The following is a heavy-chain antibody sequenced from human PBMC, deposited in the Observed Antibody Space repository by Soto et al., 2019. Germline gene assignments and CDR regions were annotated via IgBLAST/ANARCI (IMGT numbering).Heavy chain of an antibody. CDR2: ISGSGGST. CDR3: AKDIWYGGLFDYHHYGMDV. J-gene: IGHJ6*02. Sequence: HPGGSLRLSCAASGFAFSSYAMSWVRQAPGKGLEWVSAISGSGGSTYYADSVKGRFTISRDNSKNTLYLQMNSLRAEDTAVYYCAKDIWYGGLFDYHHYGMDVWGQGTTVTVS. CDR1: GFAFSSYA. V-gene: IGHV3-23*01. D-gene: IGHD3-10*01.